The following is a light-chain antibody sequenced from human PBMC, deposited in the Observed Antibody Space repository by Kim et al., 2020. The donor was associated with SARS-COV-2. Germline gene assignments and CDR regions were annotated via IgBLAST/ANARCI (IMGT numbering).Light chain of an antibody. J-gene: IGKJ1*01. CDR3: QQYGSSWT. CDR2: EAS. Sequence: EIVLTQSPGTLCLSPGDRATLSCRASQSVYSDYFTWYQQKPGQAPRLLIHEASIRATGIPDRFSGSGSGTDFTLTIRGLQPEDFAVYYCQQYGSSWTFGQGTKVDIK. CDR1: QSVYSDY. V-gene: IGKV3-20*01.